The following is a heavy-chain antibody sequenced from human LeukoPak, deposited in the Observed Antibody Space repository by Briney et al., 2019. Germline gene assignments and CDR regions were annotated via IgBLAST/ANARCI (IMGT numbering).Heavy chain of an antibody. CDR1: GYTFTGYY. Sequence: GASVKVSCKASGYTFTGYYVHWVRQAPGQGLEWMGWINPNSGGTNYAQRFQGRVTMTRDTSISTAYMELSRLRSDDTAVYYCARGDWGSTSCYYWGQGTLVTVSS. V-gene: IGHV1-2*02. D-gene: IGHD2-2*01. CDR3: ARGDWGSTSCYY. J-gene: IGHJ4*02. CDR2: INPNSGGT.